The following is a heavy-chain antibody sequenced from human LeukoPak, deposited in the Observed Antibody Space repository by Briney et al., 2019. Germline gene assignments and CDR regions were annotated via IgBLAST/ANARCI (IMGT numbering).Heavy chain of an antibody. V-gene: IGHV1-69*13. CDR2: IIPILGTA. J-gene: IGHJ5*02. D-gene: IGHD2-2*02. CDR3: ARHRPGRYCSSTRCYMASPFDP. Sequence: ASVKVSCKASRGTFSSYAISWVRQAPGQGLEWMGGIIPILGTANYAQKFQGRVTITADEFTSTAYMELSSLRSEDTAVYYCARHRPGRYCSSTRCYMASPFDPWGQGTLVTVSS. CDR1: RGTFSSYA.